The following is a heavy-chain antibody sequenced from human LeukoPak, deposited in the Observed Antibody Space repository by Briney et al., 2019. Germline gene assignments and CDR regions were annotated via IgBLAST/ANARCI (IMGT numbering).Heavy chain of an antibody. D-gene: IGHD4-17*01. J-gene: IGHJ4*02. Sequence: PGGSLRLSCADSGFTFNSYAMSWVRQAPGKGLEWVSSISSSGGSTYYVDSVKGRFTISRDNSKNTLYLQMNSLRAEDTAVYYCAESPMTRVTTGGSDFWGQGTLVTVSS. V-gene: IGHV3-23*01. CDR2: ISSSGGST. CDR3: AESPMTRVTTGGSDF. CDR1: GFTFNSYA.